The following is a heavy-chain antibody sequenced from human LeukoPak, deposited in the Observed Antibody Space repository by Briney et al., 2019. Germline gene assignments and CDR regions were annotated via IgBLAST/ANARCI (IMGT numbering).Heavy chain of an antibody. CDR2: ISGSGGST. V-gene: IGHV3-23*01. D-gene: IGHD1-26*01. CDR3: AKTPIVGATKGGLDY. J-gene: IGHJ4*02. Sequence: GGSLRLSCAASGFTFSSYAMSWVRQAPGKGLECVSAISGSGGSTYYADSVKGRFTISRDNSKNTLYLQMNSLRAEDTAVYYCAKTPIVGATKGGLDYWGQGTLVTVSS. CDR1: GFTFSSYA.